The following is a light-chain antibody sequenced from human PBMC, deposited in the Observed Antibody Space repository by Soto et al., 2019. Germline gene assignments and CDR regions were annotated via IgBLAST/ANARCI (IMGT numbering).Light chain of an antibody. CDR1: QSVSSSY. CDR3: HQYGSSPLT. V-gene: IGKV3-20*01. J-gene: IGKJ3*01. Sequence: EIVLTQSPGTLSLSPGERATLSCRASQSVSSSYLAWYQQKPGQAPRLLIYDASRRATGIPDRFSGSGSGTDCTLTISRLEPEDFAVYYCHQYGSSPLTFGPGTKVDSK. CDR2: DAS.